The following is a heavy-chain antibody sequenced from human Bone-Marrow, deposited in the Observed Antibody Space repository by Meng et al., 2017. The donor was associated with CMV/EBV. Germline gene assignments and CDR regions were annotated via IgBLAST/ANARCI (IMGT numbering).Heavy chain of an antibody. J-gene: IGHJ4*02. CDR3: ARLAAGANFLDS. Sequence: CKTSGYTFTSRAFSWVRQAPGQGLQWMGWISASNGNTHYSDKFKGRVTMSIDTSTSTAYMELRSLQSDDTAVYYCARLAAGANFLDSWGQGTLVTVSS. CDR1: GYTFTSRA. CDR2: ISASNGNT. V-gene: IGHV1-18*01. D-gene: IGHD7-27*01.